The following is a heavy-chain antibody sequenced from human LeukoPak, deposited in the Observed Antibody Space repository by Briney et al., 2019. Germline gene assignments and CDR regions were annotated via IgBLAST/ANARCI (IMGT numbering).Heavy chain of an antibody. Sequence: GGSLRLSCAGYGFIFSNYVMNWVRQAPGKGLEWVSSISGRGVSTNYADFVKGRFTISRDNSKSTLYLQMNSLRAEDTAVYYCGTDPATVGITTRDFWGQGTLVTVSS. D-gene: IGHD1-26*01. J-gene: IGHJ4*02. V-gene: IGHV3-23*01. CDR3: GTDPATVGITTRDF. CDR2: ISGRGVST. CDR1: GFIFSNYV.